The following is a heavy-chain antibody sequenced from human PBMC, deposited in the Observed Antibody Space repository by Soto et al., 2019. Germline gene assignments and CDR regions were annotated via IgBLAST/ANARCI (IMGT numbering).Heavy chain of an antibody. V-gene: IGHV1-3*01. D-gene: IGHD3-3*02. J-gene: IGHJ4*02. CDR2: INAGNGNT. Sequence: ASVKVSCKASGYTFTSYAMHWVRQAPGQRLEWMGWINAGNGNTKYSQKFQGRVTITRDTSASTAYMELSSLRSEDTAVYYCARDDHFWSGSDYWGQGTLVTVSS. CDR1: GYTFTSYA. CDR3: ARDDHFWSGSDY.